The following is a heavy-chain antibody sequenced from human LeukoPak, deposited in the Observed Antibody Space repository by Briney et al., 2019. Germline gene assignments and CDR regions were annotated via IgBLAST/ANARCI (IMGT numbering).Heavy chain of an antibody. D-gene: IGHD6-13*01. J-gene: IGHJ4*02. CDR1: GGTFSSYA. Sequence: ASVKVSCKASGGTFSSYAISWVRQAPGQGLEWMGWINTNTGNPTYAQGFTGRFVFSLATSVSTAYLQISSLKAEDTAVYYCATQITAAGLPFDYWGQGTLVTVSS. CDR2: INTNTGNP. V-gene: IGHV7-4-1*02. CDR3: ATQITAAGLPFDY.